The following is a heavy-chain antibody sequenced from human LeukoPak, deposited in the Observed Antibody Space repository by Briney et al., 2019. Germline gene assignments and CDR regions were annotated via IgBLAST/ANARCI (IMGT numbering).Heavy chain of an antibody. D-gene: IGHD6-19*01. Sequence: SVKVSCKASGATFSSYAISWVRQAPGQGLEWMGGIIPIFGTANYAQKFQGRVTITADESTSTAYMELSSLRSEDTAVYYCARATFMDPPSSSGWSYYYCYGMDVWGQGTTVTVSS. CDR3: ARATFMDPPSSSGWSYYYCYGMDV. V-gene: IGHV1-69*13. CDR1: GATFSSYA. J-gene: IGHJ6*02. CDR2: IIPIFGTA.